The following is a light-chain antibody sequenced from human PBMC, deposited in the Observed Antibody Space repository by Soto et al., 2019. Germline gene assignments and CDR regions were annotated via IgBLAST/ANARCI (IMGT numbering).Light chain of an antibody. J-gene: IGLJ2*01. CDR1: SSDIGADDF. CDR3: SSQTGSATMV. CDR2: EVT. V-gene: IGLV2-14*01. Sequence: QSALTQPASVSGSPGQSITISCTGTSSDIGADDFVSWYQHHPDKTPKLIIFEVTYRPTGISHRFSASKSGNTASLTISGLEAEDEAFYYCSSQTGSATMVFGGGTKLTVL.